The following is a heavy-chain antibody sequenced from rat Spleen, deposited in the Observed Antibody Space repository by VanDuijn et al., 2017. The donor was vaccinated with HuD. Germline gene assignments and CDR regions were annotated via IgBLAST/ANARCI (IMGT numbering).Heavy chain of an antibody. CDR2: ISYGDSSGHSGT. CDR3: ARRHYGYTDYFDY. D-gene: IGHD1-9*01. Sequence: EVQLVESGGGLVQPGRSLKLACAASGFTFSDYGLARVRQAPTTGLEWVATISYGDSSGHSGTYYRDSVRGRFTISRDDAKSTLSLQMDSLRSEDTATYYCARRHYGYTDYFDYWGQGVMVTVSS. J-gene: IGHJ2*01. CDR1: GFTFSDYG. V-gene: IGHV5-29*01.